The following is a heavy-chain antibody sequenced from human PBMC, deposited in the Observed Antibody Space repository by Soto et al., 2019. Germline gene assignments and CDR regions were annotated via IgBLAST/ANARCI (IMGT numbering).Heavy chain of an antibody. CDR2: IYPGDSDT. Sequence: PGESLKISCKGSGYSFTSYWIGWVRQMPGKGLEWMGIIYPGDSDTRYSPSFQGQVTISADKSISTAYLQWSSLKASDTAMYYCARQSGIAAPWTAFRPQTDAFDIWGQGTMVTVSS. CDR1: GYSFTSYW. V-gene: IGHV5-51*01. D-gene: IGHD6-13*01. CDR3: ARQSGIAAPWTAFRPQTDAFDI. J-gene: IGHJ3*02.